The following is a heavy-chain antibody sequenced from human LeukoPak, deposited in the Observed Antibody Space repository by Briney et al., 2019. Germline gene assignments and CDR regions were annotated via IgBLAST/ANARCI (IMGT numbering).Heavy chain of an antibody. Sequence: PGGSLRLSXAASGFTFSSYSMNWVRQAPGKGLEWVSSISSSSSYIYYADSVKGRFTISRDNAKNSLYLQMNSLRAEDTAVYYCARDRTIYCSSTSCPYGSNYYYYMDVWGKGTTVTVSS. D-gene: IGHD2-2*01. V-gene: IGHV3-21*01. CDR1: GFTFSSYS. CDR2: ISSSSSYI. J-gene: IGHJ6*03. CDR3: ARDRTIYCSSTSCPYGSNYYYYMDV.